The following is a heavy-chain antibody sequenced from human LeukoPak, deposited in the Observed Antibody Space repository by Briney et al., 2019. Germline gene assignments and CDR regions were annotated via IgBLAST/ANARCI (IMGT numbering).Heavy chain of an antibody. CDR1: GGTFSSYA. D-gene: IGHD3-10*01. CDR3: ASVDPPSGRGAFDI. J-gene: IGHJ3*02. Sequence: ASVKVSCKASGGTFSSYAISWVRQAPGQGLEWMGGIIPIFGTANYAQKFQGRVTITADESTSTAYMELSSLRSEDTAVYYCASVDPPSGRGAFDIWGQGTMVTVSS. CDR2: IIPIFGTA. V-gene: IGHV1-69*13.